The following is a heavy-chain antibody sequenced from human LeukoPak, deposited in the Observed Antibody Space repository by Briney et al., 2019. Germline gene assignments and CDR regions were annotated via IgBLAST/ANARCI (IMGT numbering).Heavy chain of an antibody. CDR1: GYTFTGYY. D-gene: IGHD6-6*01. V-gene: IGHV1-2*02. Sequence: GASVAVSCKASGYTFTGYYIHWVRQAPGQGLEWMGWIYPYSDDTNYAQNFQGRVTMTRDTSISTAYMELSSLKSDDTADYYCARDRNSGSSLDIWGQGTMLTVSS. CDR3: ARDRNSGSSLDI. J-gene: IGHJ3*02. CDR2: IYPYSDDT.